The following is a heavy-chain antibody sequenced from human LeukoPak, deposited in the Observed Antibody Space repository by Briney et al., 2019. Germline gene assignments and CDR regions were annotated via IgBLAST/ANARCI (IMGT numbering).Heavy chain of an antibody. D-gene: IGHD2-2*01. CDR3: AKGGYCSSTSCLPYDAFDI. CDR2: ISGSGGST. CDR1: GFTFSSYA. Sequence: GGSLRLSCAASGFTFSSYAMSWVRQAPGKGLEWVSAISGSGGSTYYADSVKGRFTISRDNSKNTLYLQMNSLRAEDTAVYYCAKGGYCSSTSCLPYDAFDIWGQGTMVTVSS. J-gene: IGHJ3*02. V-gene: IGHV3-23*01.